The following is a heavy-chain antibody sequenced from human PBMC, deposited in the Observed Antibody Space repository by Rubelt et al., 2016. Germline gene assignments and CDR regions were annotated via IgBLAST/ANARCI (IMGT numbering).Heavy chain of an antibody. V-gene: IGHV3-23*04. CDR1: GFTFSSYA. Sequence: EVQLVESGGGSVQPGESLRLSCAASGFTFSSYAMSWVRQAPGKGLEWVSIISGSGDSTYYADSVKGRFTISRDNSKNTVILQMNSLGGGDTAVYYCAREGGEVEAGPFDYWGQGTLVTVSS. CDR3: AREGGEVEAGPFDY. D-gene: IGHD6-13*01. J-gene: IGHJ4*02. CDR2: ISGSGDST.